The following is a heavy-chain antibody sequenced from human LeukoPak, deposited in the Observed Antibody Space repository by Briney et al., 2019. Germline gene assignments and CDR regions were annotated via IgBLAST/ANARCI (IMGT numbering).Heavy chain of an antibody. V-gene: IGHV3-7*03. CDR2: INHNGNVN. J-gene: IGHJ6*02. D-gene: IGHD3-16*01. CDR1: GFIFSSYS. Sequence: PGGSLRLSCAASGFIFSSYSMNWVRQAPGKGLEWVASINHNGNVNYYVDSVKGRFTISRDNAKNSLYLQMSNSRAEDTAVYFCARGGGLDVWGQGATVTVSS. CDR3: ARGGGLDV.